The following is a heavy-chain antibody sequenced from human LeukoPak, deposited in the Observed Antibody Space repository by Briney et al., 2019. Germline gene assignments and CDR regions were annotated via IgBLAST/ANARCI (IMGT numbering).Heavy chain of an antibody. CDR3: ARGLTTVTTRNYFDY. V-gene: IGHV4-59*12. CDR1: GASMGSFF. D-gene: IGHD4-17*01. CDR2: IYYSGST. Sequence: SETLSLTCTVSGASMGSFFWTWIRQPPGKGLEWIGHIYYSGSTYYNPSLKSRVTISVDTSKNQFSLKLSSVTAADTAVYYCARGLTTVTTRNYFDYWGQGTLVTVSS. J-gene: IGHJ4*02.